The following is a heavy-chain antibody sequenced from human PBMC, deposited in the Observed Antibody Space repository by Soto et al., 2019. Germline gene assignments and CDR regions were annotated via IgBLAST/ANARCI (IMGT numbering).Heavy chain of an antibody. Sequence: GGSLRLSCAASGFTFSSYSMNWVRQAPGKGLEWVSYISSSSIKSYADSVKGRFTISRDNARNSLHLQMNSLRDEDTAVYYCARDLGGTVVPGDYWGRGTLVTVSS. D-gene: IGHD2-15*01. V-gene: IGHV3-48*02. CDR3: ARDLGGTVVPGDY. J-gene: IGHJ4*02. CDR2: ISSSSIK. CDR1: GFTFSSYS.